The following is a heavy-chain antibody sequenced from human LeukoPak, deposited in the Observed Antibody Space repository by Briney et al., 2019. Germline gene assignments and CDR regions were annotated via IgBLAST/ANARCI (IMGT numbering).Heavy chain of an antibody. CDR1: GGSVSSGSYY. V-gene: IGHV4-61*01. CDR3: ARAIGYYDSNGYHSYFDF. D-gene: IGHD3-22*01. J-gene: IGHJ4*02. Sequence: PSETLSLTCNVSGGSVSSGSYYWSWIRQPPGKGLEWIGNIFYSGNTNYNPSLKSRVTMSVDTSQNQFSLKLYSLTAADTAVYYCARAIGYYDSNGYHSYFDFWGQGTPVTLSS. CDR2: IFYSGNT.